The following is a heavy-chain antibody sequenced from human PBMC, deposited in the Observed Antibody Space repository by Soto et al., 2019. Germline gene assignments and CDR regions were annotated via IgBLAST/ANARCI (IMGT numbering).Heavy chain of an antibody. Sequence: GGSLRLSCAASGFTFSSYAMSWVRQAPGKGLEWVSAISGSGGSTYYADSVKGRFTISRDNSKNTLYLQMNSLRAEDTAVYYCAQALGDYPSFYYYYMDVWGKGTTVTVSS. CDR1: GFTFSSYA. D-gene: IGHD4-17*01. J-gene: IGHJ6*03. CDR2: ISGSGGST. V-gene: IGHV3-23*01. CDR3: AQALGDYPSFYYYYMDV.